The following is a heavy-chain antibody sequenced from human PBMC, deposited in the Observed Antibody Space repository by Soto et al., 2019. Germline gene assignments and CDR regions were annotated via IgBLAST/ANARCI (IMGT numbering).Heavy chain of an antibody. CDR2: ISWNSGSI. J-gene: IGHJ6*02. Sequence: EVQLVESGGGLVQPGRSLRLSCAASGFTFDDYAMHWVRQAPGKGLEWVSGISWNSGSIGYADSVKGRFTISRDNAKNSLYLQMNSLRAEDTALYYCAKVVGAGYYYYGMDVWGQGTTVTVSS. V-gene: IGHV3-9*01. CDR1: GFTFDDYA. CDR3: AKVVGAGYYYYGMDV. D-gene: IGHD2-15*01.